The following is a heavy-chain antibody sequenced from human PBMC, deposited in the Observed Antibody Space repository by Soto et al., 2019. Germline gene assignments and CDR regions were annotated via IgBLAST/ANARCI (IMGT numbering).Heavy chain of an antibody. CDR3: ARISNVGYSYGPTYYYYGMDV. J-gene: IGHJ6*02. Sequence: QVTLKESGPVLVKSTETLTLTCTVSGFSLSNARMGVSWIRQPPGKALEWLAHIFSNDEKSYSTSLKSRLTISMAISQTQVVLTMTNMDPVDTATYFCARISNVGYSYGPTYYYYGMDVWGQGTTVTVSS. V-gene: IGHV2-26*01. D-gene: IGHD5-18*01. CDR1: GFSLSNARMG. CDR2: IFSNDEK.